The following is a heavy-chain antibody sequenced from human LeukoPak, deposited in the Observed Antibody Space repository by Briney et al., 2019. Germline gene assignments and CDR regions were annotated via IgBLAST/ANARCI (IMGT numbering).Heavy chain of an antibody. D-gene: IGHD1-20*01. J-gene: IGHJ4*02. CDR2: INTNNGNT. CDR1: GYTFSTYG. CDR3: ARKGCFDNCYLFDY. Sequence: GASVKVSCKASGYTFSTYGINWVRQAPGQGLEWMGWINTNNGNTNYAQKFQGRVTMTRDKSTSTAYMELRSLGSDDTAVYYCARKGCFDNCYLFDYWGQGTLVTVSS. V-gene: IGHV1-18*01.